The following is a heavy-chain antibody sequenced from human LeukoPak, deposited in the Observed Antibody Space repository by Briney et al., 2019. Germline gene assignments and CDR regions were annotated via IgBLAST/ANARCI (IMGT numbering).Heavy chain of an antibody. Sequence: PGGSLRLSCAASGITFSSYAMSWVRQAPGKGLEWVSAISGSGGSTYYADSVKGRFTISRDNSKNTLYLQMNSLRAEDTAVYYCANGSPRYYYGMDVWGQGTTVTVSS. J-gene: IGHJ6*02. CDR3: ANGSPRYYYGMDV. CDR2: ISGSGGST. CDR1: GITFSSYA. V-gene: IGHV3-23*01.